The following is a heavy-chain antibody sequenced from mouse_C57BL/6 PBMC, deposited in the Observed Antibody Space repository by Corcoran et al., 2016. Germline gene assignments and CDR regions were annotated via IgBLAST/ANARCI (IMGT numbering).Heavy chain of an antibody. J-gene: IGHJ2*01. CDR1: GYTFTDYY. CDR2: INPNNGGT. Sequence: EVQLQQSGPELVKPGASVKISCKASGYTFTDYYMHWVKQSHGKSLEWIGDINPNNGGTSYNQKFKGKDTLTVDKSSSTAYMELRSLTSEDSAVYYCAIRLLRYYFDYWGQGTTLTVSS. D-gene: IGHD2-1*01. V-gene: IGHV1-26*01. CDR3: AIRLLRYYFDY.